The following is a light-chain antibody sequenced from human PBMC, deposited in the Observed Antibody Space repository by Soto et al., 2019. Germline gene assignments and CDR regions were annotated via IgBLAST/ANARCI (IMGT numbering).Light chain of an antibody. CDR3: QQYGSSPWT. V-gene: IGKV3-20*01. Sequence: EIVLTQSPGTLSLSPGERATLSCRASQSVSSSYLAWYQQKPGQPPRLLIYGISTRATGIPARFSGSGSGTDFTLTISSLEPEDFAVYYCQQYGSSPWTFGQGTKVDIK. J-gene: IGKJ1*01. CDR1: QSVSSSY. CDR2: GIS.